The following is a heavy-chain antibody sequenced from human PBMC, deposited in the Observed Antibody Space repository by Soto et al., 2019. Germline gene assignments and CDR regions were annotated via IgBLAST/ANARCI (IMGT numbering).Heavy chain of an antibody. CDR1: GFIFSHAW. CDR2: VKNNGGAT. V-gene: IGHV3-15*07. Sequence: EVQLVESGGDLVKPRGALSLSGAASGFIFSHAWFHWVRQPPGKGLELVGRVKNNGGATDYAASVKGRFTLPRDDSKDTVYLQMSSLRTEDTAIYYCAADLGPAYDSNNWFDPWGQGTLVTVSS. CDR3: AADLGPAYDSNNWFDP. J-gene: IGHJ5*02. D-gene: IGHD2-21*01.